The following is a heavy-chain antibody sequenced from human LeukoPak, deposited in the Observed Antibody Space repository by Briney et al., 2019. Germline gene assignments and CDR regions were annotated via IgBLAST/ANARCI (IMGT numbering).Heavy chain of an antibody. Sequence: GGSLRLSCAASGFTFGSYAMAWVRQAPGKGLEWVSTIATSGGRTYYADYVKGRFTISRDNAKNSLYLQMNSLRAEDTAVYYCARVVSSSSWYEAFWFDPWGQGTLVTVSS. J-gene: IGHJ5*02. D-gene: IGHD6-13*01. CDR1: GFTFGSYA. CDR3: ARVVSSSSWYEAFWFDP. CDR2: IATSGGRT. V-gene: IGHV3-23*01.